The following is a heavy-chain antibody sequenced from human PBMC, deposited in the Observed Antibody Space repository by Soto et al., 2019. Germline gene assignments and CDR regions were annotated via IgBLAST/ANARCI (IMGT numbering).Heavy chain of an antibody. J-gene: IGHJ5*02. CDR2: IYHSGKT. CDR1: GDSITSDW. D-gene: IGHD2-8*02. CDR3: ATRRSSGPS. V-gene: IGHV4-4*02. Sequence: QVQLQESGPGLVEPSGTLSLTCTVSGDSITSDWWTWVRQPPGKGLEWIGEIYHSGKTNYNPSLKSRVNILIDKSKDQFSLELSSVTAADTAVYYCATRRSSGPSWGRGTLVTISS.